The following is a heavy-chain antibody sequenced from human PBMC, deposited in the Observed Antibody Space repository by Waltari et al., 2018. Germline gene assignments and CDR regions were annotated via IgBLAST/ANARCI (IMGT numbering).Heavy chain of an antibody. J-gene: IGHJ4*02. Sequence: WIRQSPSRGLEWLGRTYYRSKWYNDYAVSVKSRITINPDTSKNQFSLQLNSVTPEDTALYYCARATNSGWYGDWGQGTLVTVSS. CDR2: TYYRSKWYN. V-gene: IGHV6-1*01. CDR3: ARATNSGWYGD. D-gene: IGHD6-19*01.